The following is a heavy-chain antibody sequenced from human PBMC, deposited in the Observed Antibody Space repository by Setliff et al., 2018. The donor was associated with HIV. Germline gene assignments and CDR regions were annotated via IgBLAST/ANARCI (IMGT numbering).Heavy chain of an antibody. CDR1: GFLFGNSW. D-gene: IGHD1-26*01. CDR3: ARDPGWGALDI. V-gene: IGHV3-7*03. CDR2: MNQDGSTK. Sequence: GESLRLSCAASGFLFGNSWMVWVRHTPGTGLEWVAVMNQDGSTKNYVDSAKGRFTISRDNAKNSLYLQMDSLRDDDTAVYYCARDPGWGALDIWGQGTMVTVSS. J-gene: IGHJ3*02.